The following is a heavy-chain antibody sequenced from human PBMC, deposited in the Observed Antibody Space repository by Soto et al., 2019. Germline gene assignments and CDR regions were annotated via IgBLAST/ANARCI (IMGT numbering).Heavy chain of an antibody. CDR2: IRQDGNEK. Sequence: GGSLRLSCAASGFTFSTYGMSWVRQAPGKGLEWVATIRQDGNEKHCVDSVKGRFTISRDNAKNSLSLQMDSLGAEDSAIYYCARGCGCPSCRYYLDSRARGTLVPVSS. CDR3: ARGCGCPSCRYYLDS. V-gene: IGHV3-7*01. J-gene: IGHJ5*01. CDR1: GFTFSTYG. D-gene: IGHD2-2*01.